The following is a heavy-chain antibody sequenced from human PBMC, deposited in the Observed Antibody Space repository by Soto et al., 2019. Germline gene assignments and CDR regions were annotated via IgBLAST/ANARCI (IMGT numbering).Heavy chain of an antibody. CDR2: ISYDGSNK. Sequence: LRLSCAASGFTFSSYGMHWVRQAPGKGLEWVAVISYDGSNKYYADSVKGRFTISRDNSKNTLYLQMNSLRAEDTAVYYCANDGGNQEYCSGGSCYSTYYYYYGMDVWGQGTTVTVSS. D-gene: IGHD2-15*01. J-gene: IGHJ6*02. CDR1: GFTFSSYG. V-gene: IGHV3-30*18. CDR3: ANDGGNQEYCSGGSCYSTYYYYYGMDV.